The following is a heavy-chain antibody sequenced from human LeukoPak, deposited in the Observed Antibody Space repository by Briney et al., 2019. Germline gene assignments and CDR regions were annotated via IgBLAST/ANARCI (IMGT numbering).Heavy chain of an antibody. Sequence: SETLSLTCAVSGYSISSGYYWGWIRQPPGKGLEWIGSIYHSGSTYYNPPLKSRVTISVDTSKTQFSLKLSSVTAADTAVYYCAAYDYVWGSYRSVDYWGQGTLVTVSS. V-gene: IGHV4-38-2*01. D-gene: IGHD3-16*02. J-gene: IGHJ4*02. CDR1: GYSISSGYY. CDR3: AAYDYVWGSYRSVDY. CDR2: IYHSGST.